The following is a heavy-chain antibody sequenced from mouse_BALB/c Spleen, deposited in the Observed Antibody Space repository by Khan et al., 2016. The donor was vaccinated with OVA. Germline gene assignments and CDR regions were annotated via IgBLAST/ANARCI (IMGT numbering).Heavy chain of an antibody. D-gene: IGHD1-1*01. CDR1: GYSFTGYY. J-gene: IGHJ3*01. Sequence: LVKTGASVKISCKASGYSFTGYYMHWVKQSHGKSLEWIGYISCYNGATSYNQKFKGKATFTVDTSSSTAYMQFNSLTSEDSAVYYCASGEYYGSSSFAYRGQGTLVPVSA. V-gene: IGHV1S34*01. CDR3: ASGEYYGSSSFAY. CDR2: ISCYNGAT.